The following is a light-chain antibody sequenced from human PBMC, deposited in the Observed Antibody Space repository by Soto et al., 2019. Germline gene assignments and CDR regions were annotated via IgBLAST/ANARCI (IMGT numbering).Light chain of an antibody. CDR1: QSISSW. Sequence: DIQMTQSPSTLSASVGDRVTITCRASQSISSWLAWYQQKPGKAPKLLIYAASSLESGVPSRFSGSRSGTHFTLTISSLQPDDFATYYCQHYNSNPWTFGQGTKVEVK. J-gene: IGKJ1*01. V-gene: IGKV1-5*01. CDR2: AAS. CDR3: QHYNSNPWT.